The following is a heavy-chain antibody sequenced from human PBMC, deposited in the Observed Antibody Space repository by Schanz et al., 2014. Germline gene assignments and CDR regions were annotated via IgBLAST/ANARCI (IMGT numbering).Heavy chain of an antibody. V-gene: IGHV1-69*02. CDR3: ARGRGFYDY. CDR1: GYTFTGYY. Sequence: QVQLVQSGAEMKKPGASVKVSCKASGYTFTGYYMHWVRQAPGQGLEWMGRIIPILGIANYAQRFQGRVSITADTSTNTAYMELSSLTSEDTAVHYCARGRGFYDYWGQGTLVTVSS. D-gene: IGHD3-10*01. J-gene: IGHJ4*02. CDR2: IIPILGIA.